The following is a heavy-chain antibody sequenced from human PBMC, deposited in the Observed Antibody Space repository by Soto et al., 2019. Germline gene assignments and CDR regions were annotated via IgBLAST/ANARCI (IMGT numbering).Heavy chain of an antibody. CDR1: GYTFTSYG. D-gene: IGHD6-6*01. CDR2: ISAYNGNT. CDR3: ARDLQLWVSSSPDY. J-gene: IGHJ4*02. V-gene: IGHV1-18*01. Sequence: GASVKVSCKASGYTFTSYGISCVRQAPGQGLEWMGWISAYNGNTNYAQKLQGRVTMTTDTSTSTAYMELRSLRSDDTAVYYCARDLQLWVSSSPDYWGQGTLVTVSS.